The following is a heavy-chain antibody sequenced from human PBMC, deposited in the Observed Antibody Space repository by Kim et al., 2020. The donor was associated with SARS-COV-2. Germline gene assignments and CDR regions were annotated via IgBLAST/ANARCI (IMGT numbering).Heavy chain of an antibody. V-gene: IGHV4-34*01. D-gene: IGHD6-13*01. Sequence: SETLSLTCAVYGGSFSGYYWSWIRQPPGKGLEWIGEINHSGSTNYNPSLKSRVTISVDTSKNQFSLKLSSVTAADTAVYYCARGARPGRSWSQLYNCFDP. J-gene: IGHJ5*02. CDR2: INHSGST. CDR1: GGSFSGYY. CDR3: ARGARPGRSWSQLYNCFDP.